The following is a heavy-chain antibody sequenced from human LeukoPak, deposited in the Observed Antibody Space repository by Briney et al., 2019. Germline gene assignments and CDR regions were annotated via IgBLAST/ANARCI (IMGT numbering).Heavy chain of an antibody. D-gene: IGHD3-10*01. CDR3: ARAFDYYGSGSTLPFDY. CDR2: IYYSGST. CDR1: GGSISSYY. J-gene: IGHJ4*02. V-gene: IGHV4-59*01. Sequence: PSETLSRTCTVSGGSISSYYWSWIRQPPGKGLEWIGYIYYSGSTNYNPSLKSRVTISVDTSKNQFSLKLSSVTAADTAVYYCARAFDYYGSGSTLPFDYWGQGTLVTVSS.